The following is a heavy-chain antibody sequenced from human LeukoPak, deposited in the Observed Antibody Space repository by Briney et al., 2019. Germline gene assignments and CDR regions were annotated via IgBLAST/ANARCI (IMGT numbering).Heavy chain of an antibody. J-gene: IGHJ4*02. CDR1: GFTFSSYA. CDR2: ISGSGGST. D-gene: IGHD2-2*01. Sequence: GGSLRLSCAASGFTFSSYAMSWVRQAPGKGLEWVSAISGSGGSTYYADSVKGRFTISRDNSKNTLYLQMNSLRAEDTAVYYCAKDRRCSSTSCYAEGDVDYWGQGTLVTVSS. V-gene: IGHV3-23*01. CDR3: AKDRRCSSTSCYAEGDVDY.